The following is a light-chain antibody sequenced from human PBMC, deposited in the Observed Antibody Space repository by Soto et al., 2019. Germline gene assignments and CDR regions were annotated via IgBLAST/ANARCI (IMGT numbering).Light chain of an antibody. V-gene: IGKV4-1*01. CDR3: QQYYVITLT. CDR2: WAS. Sequence: DIVMTQSPDSLAVSLGERATINCKSSQSVLYNSNNKNYLAWYQQKPGQPPKLLIYWASTRESGVPDRFSGSGSGTDFTLTISSLQAEDVAIYHCQQYYVITLTFGGGTKVEI. J-gene: IGKJ4*01. CDR1: QSVLYNSNNKNY.